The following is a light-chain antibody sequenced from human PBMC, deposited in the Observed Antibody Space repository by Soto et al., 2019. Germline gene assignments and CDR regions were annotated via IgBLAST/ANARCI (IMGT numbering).Light chain of an antibody. V-gene: IGLV1-44*01. CDR1: SSNIGSHT. Sequence: QSVLTQPPSASGTPGQRVTISCSGRSSNIGSHTVNWYQQLPGTAPTLLIYGNNQRPSGVPDRFSGSKSGTSASLAISGLQSEDEADYYCAAWDDSLNGRVFGTGTKLTVL. CDR3: AAWDDSLNGRV. CDR2: GNN. J-gene: IGLJ1*01.